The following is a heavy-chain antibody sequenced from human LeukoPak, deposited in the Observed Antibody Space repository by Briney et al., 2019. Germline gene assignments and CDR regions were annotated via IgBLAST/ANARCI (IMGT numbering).Heavy chain of an antibody. CDR3: ARGSGPEENWLDP. Sequence: ASVKVSCKASGYTFTDYYMHWVRQAPGQGLEWMGRINPNSGDTHYTQDFQGRVTMTRDTSISTAYMELNSLKSNDTAVYFCARGSGPEENWLDPWGQGTPVIVSS. CDR2: INPNSGDT. CDR1: GYTFTDYY. V-gene: IGHV1-2*06. J-gene: IGHJ5*02.